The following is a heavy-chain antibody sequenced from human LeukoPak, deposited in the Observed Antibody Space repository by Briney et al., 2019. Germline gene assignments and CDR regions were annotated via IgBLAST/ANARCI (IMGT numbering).Heavy chain of an antibody. D-gene: IGHD1-14*01. CDR1: GDSMSGYY. Sequence: SETLSLTCSVSGDSMSGYYWSWIRQPPGKGLEWIGYVLYSGPTSYNPSLKRRVTMSADTSKNQFSLEMYSVTAADTAVYYCARHDNYPGFGRGLDPWGQGSLVTVTS. CDR3: ARHDNYPGFGRGLDP. J-gene: IGHJ5*02. CDR2: VLYSGPT. V-gene: IGHV4-59*08.